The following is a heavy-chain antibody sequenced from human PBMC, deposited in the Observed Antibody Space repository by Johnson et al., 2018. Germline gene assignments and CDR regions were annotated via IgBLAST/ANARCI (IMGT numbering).Heavy chain of an antibody. V-gene: IGHV4-34*01. CDR1: GGSFSGYY. D-gene: IGHD3-22*01. Sequence: QVQLQQWGAGLLKPSETLSLTCAVYGGSFSGYYWSWIRQPPGKGLEWIGEINHSGSTNYNPSLKSRVTISVDTSKNQFSRKLSSVNAADTGVYYCARDNLYDYDSSAYYFGGYFQPWGQGTLVTVSS. CDR3: ARDNLYDYDSSAYYFGGYFQP. J-gene: IGHJ1*01. CDR2: INHSGST.